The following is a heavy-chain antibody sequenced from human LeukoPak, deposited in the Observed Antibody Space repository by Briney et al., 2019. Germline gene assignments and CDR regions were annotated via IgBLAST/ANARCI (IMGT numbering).Heavy chain of an antibody. CDR1: GYTFTSYD. J-gene: IGHJ4*02. V-gene: IGHV1-8*01. Sequence: ASVKVSCKASGYTFTSYDFNWVRQATGQRPEWMGWMSPNSGDTGYAQKFQDRVTMTRNTSISTAYMELSSLRSDDTAVYYCARGPPNWGYDYWGSGALVTVSS. D-gene: IGHD7-27*01. CDR2: MSPNSGDT. CDR3: ARGPPNWGYDY.